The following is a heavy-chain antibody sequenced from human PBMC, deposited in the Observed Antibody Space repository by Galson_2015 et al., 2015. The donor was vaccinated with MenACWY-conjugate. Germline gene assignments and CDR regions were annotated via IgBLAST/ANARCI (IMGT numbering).Heavy chain of an antibody. D-gene: IGHD6-13*01. J-gene: IGHJ4*02. Sequence: PALVKPTPTLTLTCTFSGFSLSTSGVGVGWIRQPPGKALEWLALIYWDDDKRYSPSLKSRLTITKDTSKNQVVLTMTNMDPVDTATYYCAHRHSSSWYGAFDYWGQGTLVTVSS. CDR1: GFSLSTSGVG. CDR2: IYWDDDK. CDR3: AHRHSSSWYGAFDY. V-gene: IGHV2-5*02.